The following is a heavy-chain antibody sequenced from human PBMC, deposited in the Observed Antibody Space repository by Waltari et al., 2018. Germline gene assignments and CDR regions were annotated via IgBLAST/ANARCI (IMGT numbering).Heavy chain of an antibody. V-gene: IGHV4-61*09. J-gene: IGHJ4*02. CDR1: GGSISSGSYY. Sequence: QVQLQESGPGLVKPSQTLSLTCTVSGGSISSGSYYWRWIRQPAGKGLEWIGYIYTSGGTNYNPSLKSRVTISVDTSKNQFSLKLSSVTAADTAVYYCAGGVGASGGYYFDYWGQGTLVTVSS. CDR3: AGGVGASGGYYFDY. D-gene: IGHD1-26*01. CDR2: IYTSGGT.